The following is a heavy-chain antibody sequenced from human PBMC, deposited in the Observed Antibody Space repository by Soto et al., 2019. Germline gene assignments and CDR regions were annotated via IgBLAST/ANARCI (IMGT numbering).Heavy chain of an antibody. CDR1: GGSISGHY. J-gene: IGHJ4*02. V-gene: IGHV4-59*11. D-gene: IGHD6-19*01. CDR3: ASVGSSGWSPDY. Sequence: SETLSLTCTVSGGSISGHYWVWIRQSPGKGLEWIGYIFYSGSTNYNPSLKSRVTLSADTSKNQSSLRLSSVTAADTAVYYCASVGSSGWSPDYWGQGTLVTVSS. CDR2: IFYSGST.